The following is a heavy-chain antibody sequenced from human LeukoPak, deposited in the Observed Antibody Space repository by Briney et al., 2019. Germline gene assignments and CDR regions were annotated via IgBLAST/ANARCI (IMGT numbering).Heavy chain of an antibody. D-gene: IGHD2-15*01. Sequence: PGGSLRLSCAASGFTFSSHGIHWVRQAPGKGLEWVAVVSSDGGTTYYADSVKGRFTISRDNSKNTRYLQMNSLRGEDTAIYYCTKESATGSRYSFDYWGQGTLVTVSS. CDR3: TKESATGSRYSFDY. J-gene: IGHJ4*02. CDR1: GFTFSSHG. CDR2: VSSDGGTT. V-gene: IGHV3-30*18.